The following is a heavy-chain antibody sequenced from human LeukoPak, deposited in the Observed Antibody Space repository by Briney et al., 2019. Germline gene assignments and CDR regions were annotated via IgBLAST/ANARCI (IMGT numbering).Heavy chain of an antibody. D-gene: IGHD3-22*01. CDR3: ARDRYYYDSSGYHDY. J-gene: IGHJ4*02. CDR1: GFTFSSYA. V-gene: IGHV3-23*01. CDR2: ISGSGGST. Sequence: PGGSLRLSCAASGFTFSSYAMSWVRQAPGKGLEWVSAISGSGGSTYYADSVKGRFTISRDNSKNTLYLQMNSLRAEDTAVYYCARDRYYYDSSGYHDYWGQGTLVTVSS.